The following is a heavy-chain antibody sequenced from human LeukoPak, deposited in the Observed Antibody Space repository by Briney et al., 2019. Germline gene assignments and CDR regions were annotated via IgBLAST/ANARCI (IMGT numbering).Heavy chain of an antibody. Sequence: KPSETLSLTCTVSGGSIKNYYWSWIRQPPGKGLEWIAYINDNGHSGYNPSLESRVTISVDTSKNHFSLRLRSVTAADTAVYYCARESADYARGSFSDLWGQGILVTVSS. CDR2: INDNGHS. CDR1: GGSIKNYY. D-gene: IGHD3-16*01. CDR3: ARESADYARGSFSDL. V-gene: IGHV4-59*12. J-gene: IGHJ4*02.